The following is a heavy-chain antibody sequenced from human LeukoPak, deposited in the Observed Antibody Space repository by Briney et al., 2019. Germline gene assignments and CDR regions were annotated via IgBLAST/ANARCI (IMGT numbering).Heavy chain of an antibody. J-gene: IGHJ5*02. CDR3: ARELYVLRFLEPIDWFDP. CDR1: GFTFSDYY. CDR2: ISSSGSTI. V-gene: IGHV3-11*04. D-gene: IGHD3-3*01. Sequence: KPGGSLRLSCAASGFTFSDYYMSWIRQAPGKGLEWVSYISSSGSTIYYADSVKGRFTISRDNAKNSLYLQMNSLRAEDTAVYYCARELYVLRFLEPIDWFDPWGQGTLVTVSS.